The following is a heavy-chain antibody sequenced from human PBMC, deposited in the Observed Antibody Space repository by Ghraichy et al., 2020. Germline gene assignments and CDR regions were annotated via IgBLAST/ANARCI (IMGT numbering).Heavy chain of an antibody. D-gene: IGHD1-26*01. CDR1: GGSISSSSYY. V-gene: IGHV4-39*01. CDR2: IYYSGST. Sequence: SETLSLTCTVSGGSISSSSYYWGWIRQPPGKGLEWIGSIYYSGSTYYNPSLKSRVTISVDTSKNQFSLKLSSVTAADTAVYYCARRRAWYYFDYWGQGTLVTVSS. CDR3: ARRRAWYYFDY. J-gene: IGHJ4*02.